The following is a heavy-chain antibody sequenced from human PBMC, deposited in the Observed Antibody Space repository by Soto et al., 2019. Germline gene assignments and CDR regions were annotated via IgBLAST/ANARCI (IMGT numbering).Heavy chain of an antibody. CDR3: AAVTYYYDSSAYYFDY. V-gene: IGHV1-46*01. J-gene: IGHJ4*02. D-gene: IGHD3-22*01. Sequence: ASVKVSCKASGYTFTSYYMHWVRQAPGQGLEWMGIINPSGGSTSYAQKFQGRVTMTRDTSTSTVYMELSSLRSEDTAVYYCAAVTYYYDSSAYYFDYWGQGTLLTVSS. CDR1: GYTFTSYY. CDR2: INPSGGST.